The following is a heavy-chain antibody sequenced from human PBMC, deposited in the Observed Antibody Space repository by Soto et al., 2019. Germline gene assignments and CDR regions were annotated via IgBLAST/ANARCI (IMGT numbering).Heavy chain of an antibody. CDR2: IKSKGHGGTT. V-gene: IGHV3-15*07. CDR3: TTDSYTTVLEVRFDY. CDR1: GFAFSNAW. D-gene: IGHD4-17*01. Sequence: EVQLVESGGGLVKPGGSLRLSCAASGFAFSNAWINWVRQAPGKGLEWVGRIKSKGHGGTTDFAAPVRGRFAITRDDSRNMVYMQMNSLNTEATAVYYCTTDSYTTVLEVRFDYWGHGTLVTVSS. J-gene: IGHJ4*01.